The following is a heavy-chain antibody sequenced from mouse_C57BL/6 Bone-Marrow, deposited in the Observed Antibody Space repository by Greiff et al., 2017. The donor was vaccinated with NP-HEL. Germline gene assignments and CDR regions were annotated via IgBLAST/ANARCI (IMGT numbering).Heavy chain of an antibody. Sequence: VQLKQSGPELVKPGASVKMSCKASGYTFTDYNMHWVKQSHGKSLEWIGYINPNNGGTSYNQKFKGKATLTVNKSSSTAYMELRSLTSEESAVYYCARARDYDWYCDGGGTGTTVTVAS. J-gene: IGHJ1*03. CDR3: ARARDYDWYCDG. CDR1: GYTFTDYN. CDR2: INPNNGGT. V-gene: IGHV1-22*01. D-gene: IGHD1-1*02.